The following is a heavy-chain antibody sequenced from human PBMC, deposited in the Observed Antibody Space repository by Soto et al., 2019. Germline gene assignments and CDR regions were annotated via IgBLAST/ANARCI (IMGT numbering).Heavy chain of an antibody. Sequence: EVQLVESGGGLVKPGGSLRLSCAASGFTFSNAWMSWVRQAPGKGLEWVGRIKSKTDGGTTDYAAPVKGRFTISRDDSKNTQYLQMNSLKTEDTAVYYCTTDPLVVVPAAIFLGLENYWGQGTLVTVSS. D-gene: IGHD2-2*01. CDR1: GFTFSNAW. V-gene: IGHV3-15*01. J-gene: IGHJ4*02. CDR3: TTDPLVVVPAAIFLGLENY. CDR2: IKSKTDGGTT.